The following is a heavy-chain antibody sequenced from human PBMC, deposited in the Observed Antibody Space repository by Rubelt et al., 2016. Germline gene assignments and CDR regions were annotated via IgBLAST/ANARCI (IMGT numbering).Heavy chain of an antibody. V-gene: IGHV4-39*01. Sequence: QLQLQESGPRLVKPSETLSLTCTVSGGSISSSRYYWGWIRQPPGKGLEWIGSIYYSGSPYYNPSLKSRVTISVDTSKNQFSLKLSSGTAADTAVYYCARRGPYGSGSPTYWYYDMDVWGQGTTVTVSS. J-gene: IGHJ6*02. D-gene: IGHD3-10*01. CDR3: ARRGPYGSGSPTYWYYDMDV. CDR1: GGSISSSRYY. CDR2: IYYSGSP.